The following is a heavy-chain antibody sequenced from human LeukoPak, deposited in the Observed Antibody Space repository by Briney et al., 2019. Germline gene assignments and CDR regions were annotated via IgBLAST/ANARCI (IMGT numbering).Heavy chain of an antibody. J-gene: IGHJ3*02. V-gene: IGHV1-2*02. CDR1: GYTCTGYY. CDR3: ARDLDWNDENAFDI. D-gene: IGHD1-1*01. Sequence: ASVKVSCKASGYTCTGYYMHWVRQAPGQGLEWMGWNNPNSGGTNYAQKFQGRVTMTRDTSISTAYMELSRLRSDDTAVYYCARDLDWNDENAFDIWGQGTMVTVSS. CDR2: NNPNSGGT.